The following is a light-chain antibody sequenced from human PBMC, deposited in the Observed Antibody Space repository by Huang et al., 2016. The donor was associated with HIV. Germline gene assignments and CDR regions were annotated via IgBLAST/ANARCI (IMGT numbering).Light chain of an antibody. V-gene: IGKV3-15*01. CDR2: GSS. J-gene: IGKJ4*01. Sequence: EIVMTQSPATLSVSPGQRVTLSCRATRSVSTNLAWYQQRHGQAPRLLIYGSSTRAPGIPARFSGSGSGTEFSLTISSLQSEDFALYYCHQYNNWLLSFGGGTRV. CDR1: RSVSTN. CDR3: HQYNNWLLS.